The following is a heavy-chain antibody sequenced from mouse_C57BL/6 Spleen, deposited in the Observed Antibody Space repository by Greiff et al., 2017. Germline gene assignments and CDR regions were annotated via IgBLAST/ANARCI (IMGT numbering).Heavy chain of an antibody. J-gene: IGHJ4*01. CDR3: ARIYDGYYAMDY. CDR2: INPNNGGT. D-gene: IGHD2-3*01. CDR1: GYTFTDYN. V-gene: IGHV1-18*01. Sequence: EVKLQESGPELVKPGASVKIPCKASGYTFTDYNMDWVKQSHGKSLEWIGDINPNNGGTIYNQKFKGKATLTVDKSSSTAYMELRSLTSEVTAVYYCARIYDGYYAMDYWGQGTSVTVSS.